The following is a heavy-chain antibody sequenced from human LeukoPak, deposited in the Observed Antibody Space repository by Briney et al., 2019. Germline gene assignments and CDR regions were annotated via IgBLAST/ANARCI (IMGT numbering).Heavy chain of an antibody. J-gene: IGHJ6*03. D-gene: IGHD3-3*01. CDR2: IIPIFGTV. CDR1: GGTFSSYA. Sequence: SVKVSCKASGGTFSSYAFSWVRQAPGQGLEWMGGIIPIFGTVNYAQKFQGRVTITADKSTSTAYMELSSLRSEDTAVYYCASSLFRFLEWSYRSYYYYYMDVWGKGTTVTVSS. CDR3: ASSLFRFLEWSYRSYYYYYMDV. V-gene: IGHV1-69*06.